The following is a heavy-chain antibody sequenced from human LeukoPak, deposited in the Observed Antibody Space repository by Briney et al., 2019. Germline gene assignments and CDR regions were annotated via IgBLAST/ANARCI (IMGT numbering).Heavy chain of an antibody. CDR1: GFTFSGYW. CDR2: ISSSSSYI. CDR3: ARDGAMVRGVFQGNDY. Sequence: PGGSLRLSCAASGFTFSGYWMSWVRQAPGKGLEWVSSISSSSSYIYYADSVKGRFTISRDNAKNSLYLQMNSLRAEDTAVYYCARDGAMVRGVFQGNDYWGQGTLVTVSS. V-gene: IGHV3-21*01. D-gene: IGHD3-10*01. J-gene: IGHJ4*02.